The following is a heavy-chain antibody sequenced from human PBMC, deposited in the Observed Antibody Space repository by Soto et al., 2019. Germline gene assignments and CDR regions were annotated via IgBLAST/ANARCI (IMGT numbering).Heavy chain of an antibody. D-gene: IGHD6-6*01. V-gene: IGHV3-64*01. Sequence: QPGGSLRLSCAAPGFTFSSYAMHWVRQAPGKGLEYVSAISSNGGSTYYANSVKGRFTISRDNSKNTLYLQMGSLRAEDMAVYYCARGSIAARRRADFDYWGQGTLVTVSS. CDR2: ISSNGGST. CDR3: ARGSIAARRRADFDY. J-gene: IGHJ4*02. CDR1: GFTFSSYA.